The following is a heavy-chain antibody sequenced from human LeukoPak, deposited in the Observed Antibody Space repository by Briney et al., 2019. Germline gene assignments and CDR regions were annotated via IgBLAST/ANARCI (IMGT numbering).Heavy chain of an antibody. J-gene: IGHJ4*02. CDR3: ASQFLLPFDY. D-gene: IGHD3-22*01. Sequence: ASVKVSCKASGGTFSSYAISWVRQAPGQGLEWKGRTIPILGIAKYAQKFQGRLTITADTSTSTAYMQLTNLRSDDTAVYYCASQFLLPFDYWGRGTLVTVSS. CDR2: TIPILGIA. V-gene: IGHV1-69*04. CDR1: GGTFSSYA.